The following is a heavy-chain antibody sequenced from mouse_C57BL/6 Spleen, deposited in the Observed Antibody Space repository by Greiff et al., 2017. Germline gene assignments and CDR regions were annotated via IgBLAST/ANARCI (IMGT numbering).Heavy chain of an antibody. Sequence: QVQLQQPGAELVKPGASVKLSCKASGYTFTSYWMHWVKQRPGQGLEWIGMIHPNSGSTNYNEKFKSKATLTVDKSSSTAYMQLSSLTSEDAAFYYGARTRVYFDYWGQGTTLTVSS. CDR1: GYTFTSYW. J-gene: IGHJ2*01. V-gene: IGHV1-64*01. CDR3: ARTRVYFDY. CDR2: IHPNSGST.